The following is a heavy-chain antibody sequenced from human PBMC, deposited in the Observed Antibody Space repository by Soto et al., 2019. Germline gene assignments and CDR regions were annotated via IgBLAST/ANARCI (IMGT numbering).Heavy chain of an antibody. CDR1: GFSLSTSGVG. V-gene: IGHV2-5*02. CDR2: IYWDDDK. D-gene: IGHD3-10*01. CDR3: ARTRITMVRGVIITSIGADY. J-gene: IGHJ4*02. Sequence: QITLKESGPTLVKPTQTLTLTCTFSGFSLSTSGVGVGWIRQPPGKALEWLALIYWDDDKRYSQSLKSRLTITKDTSKNQVVLTMTNMDPVDTATYYCARTRITMVRGVIITSIGADYWGQGTLVTVSS.